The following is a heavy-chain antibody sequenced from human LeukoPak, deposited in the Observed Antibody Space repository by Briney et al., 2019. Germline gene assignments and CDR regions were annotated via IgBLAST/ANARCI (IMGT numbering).Heavy chain of an antibody. CDR3: ARGKGYDSSGYYYALDY. D-gene: IGHD3-22*01. CDR1: GGSISSSSYY. CDR2: IYYSGST. Sequence: SETLSLTCTVSGGSISSSSYYWGWIRQPPGKGLEWIGSIYYSGSTYYNPSLKSRVTISVDTSKNQFSLKLSSVTAADTAVYYCARGKGYDSSGYYYALDYWGQGTLVTVSS. V-gene: IGHV4-39*07. J-gene: IGHJ4*02.